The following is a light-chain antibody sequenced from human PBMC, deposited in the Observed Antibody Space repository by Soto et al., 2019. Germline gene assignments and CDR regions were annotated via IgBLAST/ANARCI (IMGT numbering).Light chain of an antibody. V-gene: IGLV2-14*01. Sequence: QSALTQPASVSGSPGQSITISCTGTSSDVGGYNYVSWYQQHPGKAPKLMIYEVSNRPSGVSNRVSGSKSGNTASLTISGLQAEDEADYYCSSYTSSSTFVFGGGTQLTVL. CDR1: SSDVGGYNY. CDR2: EVS. CDR3: SSYTSSSTFV. J-gene: IGLJ2*01.